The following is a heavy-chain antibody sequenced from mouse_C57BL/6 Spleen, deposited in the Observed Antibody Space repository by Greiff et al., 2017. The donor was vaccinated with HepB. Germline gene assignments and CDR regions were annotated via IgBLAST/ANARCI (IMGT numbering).Heavy chain of an antibody. CDR3: ARGEFYTRAMDY. D-gene: IGHD2-12*01. Sequence: VQLQQSGAELVKPGASVKISCKASGYAFSSYWMNWVKQRPGKGLEWIGQIYPGDGDTNYNGKFKGKATLTADKSSSTAYMQLSSLTSEDSAVYFCARGEFYTRAMDYWGQGTSVTVSS. V-gene: IGHV1-80*01. J-gene: IGHJ4*01. CDR1: GYAFSSYW. CDR2: IYPGDGDT.